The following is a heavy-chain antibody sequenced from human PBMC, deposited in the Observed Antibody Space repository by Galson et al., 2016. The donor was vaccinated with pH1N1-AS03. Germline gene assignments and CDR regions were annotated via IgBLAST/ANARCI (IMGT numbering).Heavy chain of an antibody. CDR2: IRDDGSDR. CDR3: AKDRNDYRLHYFSGSDV. D-gene: IGHD1-1*01. Sequence: SLRLSCAASGFTFSNYGIHWVRQAPGKGLEWVAFIRDDGSDRHYAKSVKGRFTISRDNSKGTVYLQMNSLRSEDTAVYYCAKDRNDYRLHYFSGSDVWGQGTTVIVSS. J-gene: IGHJ6*02. CDR1: GFTFSNYG. V-gene: IGHV3-30*02.